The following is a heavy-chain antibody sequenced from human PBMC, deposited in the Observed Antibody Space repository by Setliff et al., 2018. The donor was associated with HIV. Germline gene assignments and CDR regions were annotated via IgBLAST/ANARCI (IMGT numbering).Heavy chain of an antibody. J-gene: IGHJ6*03. CDR1: GFSFSKYT. CDR3: VRGGRRMAAAGTPYFYFYYMDV. D-gene: IGHD6-13*01. Sequence: PGGSLRLSCAASGFSFSKYTMKWVRQAPGKGLEWVSAIGSAGDTYYPDSVKGRFTISRKNAKNSLYLQMTTLTDGGTAVYYCVRGGRRMAAAGTPYFYFYYMDVWGKGTTVTVSS. CDR2: IGSAGDT. V-gene: IGHV3-13*01.